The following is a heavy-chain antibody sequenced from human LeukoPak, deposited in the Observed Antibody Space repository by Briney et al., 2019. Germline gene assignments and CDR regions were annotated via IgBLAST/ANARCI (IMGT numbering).Heavy chain of an antibody. CDR3: ARVHSSSSFHFDY. D-gene: IGHD6-6*01. Sequence: SVTVSCTASGGTFSSYAISWVRQAPGQGLEWMGGIIPIFGTANYAQKFQGRVTITTDESTSTAYMELSSLRSEDTAVYYCARVHSSSSFHFDYWGQGTLVTVSS. J-gene: IGHJ4*02. V-gene: IGHV1-69*05. CDR1: GGTFSSYA. CDR2: IIPIFGTA.